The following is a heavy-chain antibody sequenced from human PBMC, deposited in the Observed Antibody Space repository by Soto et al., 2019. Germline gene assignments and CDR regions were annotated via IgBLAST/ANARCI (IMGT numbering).Heavy chain of an antibody. CDR3: ARVPPYGSSWRYYYYGMDV. D-gene: IGHD6-13*01. CDR2: IYYSGST. CDR1: GGSVSSGSYY. Sequence: PSETLSLTCTVSGGSVSSGSYYWSWIRQPPGKGLEWIGYIYYSGSTNYNPSLKSRVTISVDTSKNQFSLRLSSVTAADTAVYYCARVPPYGSSWRYYYYGMDVWGQGTTVTVSS. J-gene: IGHJ6*02. V-gene: IGHV4-61*01.